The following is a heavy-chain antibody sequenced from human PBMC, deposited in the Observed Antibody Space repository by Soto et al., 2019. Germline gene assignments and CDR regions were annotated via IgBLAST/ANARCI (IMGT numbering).Heavy chain of an antibody. CDR1: GGSISTYY. CDR2: ISYSGST. D-gene: IGHD3-16*01. V-gene: IGHV4-59*01. J-gene: IGHJ5*02. CDR3: VRGAAAGRSNWFDP. Sequence: SETLSLTCTVSGGSISTYYWSWIRQSPVKGLEWIAYISYSGSTNSHPALKSRVTISVDTSKNQFSLKLSSVTAADTAVYYCVRGAAAGRSNWFDPWGQGTLVTVSS.